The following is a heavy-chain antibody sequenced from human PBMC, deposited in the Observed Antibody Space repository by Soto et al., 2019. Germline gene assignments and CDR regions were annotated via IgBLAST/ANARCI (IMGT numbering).Heavy chain of an antibody. D-gene: IGHD3-9*01. Sequence: GGSLRLSCAASGFTFSNAWMNWVRQAPGKGLEWVGRIKSKTDGGTTDYAAPVKGRFTISRDDSKNTLYLQMNSLKTEDTAVYYCTTGERYFDWLQYYYYYYGMDVWGQGTTVTVSS. CDR2: IKSKTDGGTT. CDR3: TTGERYFDWLQYYYYYYGMDV. V-gene: IGHV3-15*07. CDR1: GFTFSNAW. J-gene: IGHJ6*02.